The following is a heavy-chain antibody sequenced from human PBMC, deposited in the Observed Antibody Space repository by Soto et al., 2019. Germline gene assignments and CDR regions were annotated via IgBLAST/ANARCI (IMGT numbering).Heavy chain of an antibody. D-gene: IGHD2-21*01. V-gene: IGHV3-7*05. CDR1: GFSFSRFW. CDR3: ARDFSPSGEFFLGAFEV. Sequence: EVQLVESGGGLVQPGGSLRLSCAASGFSFSRFWMTWVRQAPGKGLEWVANINQDGIKIHYGDSVEGRFTLSRDDDQNWLELQRKSMRPEDTERNYCARDFSPSGEFFLGAFEVWGQGTVVT. J-gene: IGHJ3*01. CDR2: INQDGIKI.